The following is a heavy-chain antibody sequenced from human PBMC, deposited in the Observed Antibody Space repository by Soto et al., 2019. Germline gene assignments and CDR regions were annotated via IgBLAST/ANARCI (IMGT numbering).Heavy chain of an antibody. V-gene: IGHV4-59*01. Sequence: SETLSLTCTVSDGSISSDYWSWIRQPPGKGLEWIGFIYYSGSSHYNPSLKSRVTISVDTSKNQFSLKLSSVTAADTAVYYCARGFDDWGQGTLVTVSS. J-gene: IGHJ4*02. CDR2: IYYSGSS. CDR1: DGSISSDY. CDR3: ARGFDD.